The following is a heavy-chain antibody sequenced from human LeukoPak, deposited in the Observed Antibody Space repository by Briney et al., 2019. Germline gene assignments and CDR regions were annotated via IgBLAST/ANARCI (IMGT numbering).Heavy chain of an antibody. CDR3: ARGLSCSGNTCYAAHFDS. CDR2: FDPEDGET. CDR1: GYTLTELS. J-gene: IGHJ4*02. V-gene: IGHV1-24*01. D-gene: IGHD2-15*01. Sequence: ASVKVSCKVSGYTLTELSMHWVRQAPGKGLEWMGGFDPEDGETIYAQKFQGRVAMTRDTSTSTAYMELRSLRSDDTAVYYCARGLSCSGNTCYAAHFDSWGQGTLVTVSS.